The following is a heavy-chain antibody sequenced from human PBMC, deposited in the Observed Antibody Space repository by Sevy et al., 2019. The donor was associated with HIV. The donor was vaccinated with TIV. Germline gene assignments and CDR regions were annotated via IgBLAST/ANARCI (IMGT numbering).Heavy chain of an antibody. D-gene: IGHD3-9*01. V-gene: IGHV1-46*01. J-gene: IGHJ6*03. CDR3: ARGPAGYDILTGHHNYYYYYMDV. CDR2: INPSGGST. Sequence: ASVTVSCKASGYTFTSYYMHWVRQAPGQGLEWMGIINPSGGSTSYAQKFQGRVTMTRDTSTSTVYMELSSLRSEDTAVYYCARGPAGYDILTGHHNYYYYYMDVWGKGTTVTVSS. CDR1: GYTFTSYY.